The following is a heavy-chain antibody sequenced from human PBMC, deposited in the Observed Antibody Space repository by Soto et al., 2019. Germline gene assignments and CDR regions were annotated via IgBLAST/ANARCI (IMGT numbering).Heavy chain of an antibody. D-gene: IGHD3-22*01. CDR1: GFTFSNAW. CDR3: ITESYSTIIVVRLDY. V-gene: IGHV3-15*07. CDR2: IKSKTDGGTA. J-gene: IGHJ4*01. Sequence: EVQLVESGGGLVKPGGSLRLSCAASGFTFSNAWINWVRQAPGKGLEWVGRIKSKTDGGTADFAAPVKGRFAISRDDSKNTVYLQMNILKTVDTAVYYCITESYSTIIVVRLDYWGHGTLVTVSS.